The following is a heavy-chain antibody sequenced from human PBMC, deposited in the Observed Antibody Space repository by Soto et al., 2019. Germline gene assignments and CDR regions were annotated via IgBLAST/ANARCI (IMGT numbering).Heavy chain of an antibody. V-gene: IGHV3-21*01. CDR3: ARGNRFGEYSFDY. CDR1: GFTFSSYS. D-gene: IGHD3-10*01. CDR2: ISSSSSYI. Sequence: GGSLRLSCAASGFTFSSYSMNWVRQAPGKGLEWVSSISSSSSYIYYADSVKGRFTISRDNAKNSLYLQMNSLRAEDTAVYYCARGNRFGEYSFDYWGQGTLVTVSS. J-gene: IGHJ4*02.